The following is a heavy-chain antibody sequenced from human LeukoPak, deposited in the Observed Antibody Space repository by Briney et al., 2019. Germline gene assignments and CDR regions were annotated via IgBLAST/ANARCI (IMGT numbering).Heavy chain of an antibody. V-gene: IGHV4-34*01. CDR2: INHSGST. CDR3: ARGSIHSSGPLQVFDY. J-gene: IGHJ4*02. CDR1: GGSFSGYY. D-gene: IGHD3-22*01. Sequence: SETLSLTCAVYGGSFSGYYWSWIRQPPGKGLEWIEEINHSGSTNYNPSLKSRVTISVDTSKNQFSLKLSSVTAADTAVYYCARGSIHSSGPLQVFDYWGQGTLVTVSS.